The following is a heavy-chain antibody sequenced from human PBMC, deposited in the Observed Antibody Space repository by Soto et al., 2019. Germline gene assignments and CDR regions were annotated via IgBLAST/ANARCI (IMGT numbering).Heavy chain of an antibody. J-gene: IGHJ6*02. V-gene: IGHV4-4*07. Sequence: QVQLQESGPGLVKPSETLSLTCTVSGGSMRSYYWNWIRQPAGEGLEWIGRIYARGSTKYNPSLESRVPMFVYVSQNQFSLRMTSVTAADKAVYYCAGIGEEIYYCMDIWGHGTTVTVSS. D-gene: IGHD3-3*01. CDR2: IYARGST. CDR1: GGSMRSYY. CDR3: AGIGEEIYYCMDI.